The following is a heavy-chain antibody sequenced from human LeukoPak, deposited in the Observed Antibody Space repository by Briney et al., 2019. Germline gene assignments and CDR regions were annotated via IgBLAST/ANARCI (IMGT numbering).Heavy chain of an antibody. CDR1: GGSISSYY. CDR3: ARDVLGYCSGGSCYSGWFDP. J-gene: IGHJ5*02. CDR2: IYYSGST. V-gene: IGHV4-59*01. Sequence: PSETLSLTCTVSGGSISSYYWSWIRQPPGKGLEWIGYIYYSGSTNYNPSLKSRVTISVDTSKNQFSLKLSSVTAADTAVYYCARDVLGYCSGGSCYSGWFDPWGQGTLVTVSS. D-gene: IGHD2-15*01.